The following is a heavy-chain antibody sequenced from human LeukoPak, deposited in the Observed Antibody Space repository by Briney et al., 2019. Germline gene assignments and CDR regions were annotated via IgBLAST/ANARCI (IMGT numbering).Heavy chain of an antibody. J-gene: IGHJ3*02. Sequence: PSETLSLTCTVSGGSISSYYWSWIRQPPGKGLEWIGYIYYSGSTNHNPSLKSRVTISVDTSKNQFSLKLSSVTAADTAVYYCASSVVIAISGAFDIWGQGTVVTVSS. D-gene: IGHD2-21*01. CDR2: IYYSGST. CDR3: ASSVVIAISGAFDI. V-gene: IGHV4-59*01. CDR1: GGSISSYY.